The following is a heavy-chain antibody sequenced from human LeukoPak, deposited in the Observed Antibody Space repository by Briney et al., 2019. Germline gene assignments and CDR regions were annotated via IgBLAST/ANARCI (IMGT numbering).Heavy chain of an antibody. CDR1: GGSISSGSYY. CDR2: IYTSGST. V-gene: IGHV4-61*02. CDR3: ARRGPYSGYDFSWFDP. J-gene: IGHJ5*02. Sequence: PSQTLSLTCTVSGGSISSGSYYWSWIRQPAGKGLEWIGRIYTSGSTNYNPSLKSRVTISVDTSKNQFSLKLRSVTAADTAVYYCARRGPYSGYDFSWFDPWGQGTLVTVSS. D-gene: IGHD5-12*01.